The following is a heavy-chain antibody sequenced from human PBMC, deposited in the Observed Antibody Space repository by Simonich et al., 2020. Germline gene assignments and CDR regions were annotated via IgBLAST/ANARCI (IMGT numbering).Heavy chain of an antibody. CDR3: ARVGYSNYYYYGMDV. CDR2: IYHSGST. D-gene: IGHD6-13*01. CDR1: GYSISSGYY. J-gene: IGHJ6*02. V-gene: IGHV4-38-2*01. Sequence: QVQLQESGPGLVKPSETLSLTCAVSGYSISSGYYWGWIRQPPGKAMEWIGSIYHSGSTDHTPSLKSRVTISVDTAKNQFSLKLGSVTAADTAVYYCARVGYSNYYYYGMDVWGQGTTVTVSS.